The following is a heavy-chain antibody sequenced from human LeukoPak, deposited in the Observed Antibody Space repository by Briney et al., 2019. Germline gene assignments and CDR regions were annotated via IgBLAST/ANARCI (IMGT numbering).Heavy chain of an antibody. CDR3: SGSYYGSAFDI. Sequence: GGSLRLACAASGFTFSNAWMSWVRQAPGKGLEGVGRIKSKTDGGTTDYAAPVKGRFTISRDDSKNTLYLQMNSLKTEDTAVYYCSGSYYGSAFDIWGQGTMVTVSS. V-gene: IGHV3-15*01. CDR2: IKSKTDGGTT. CDR1: GFTFSNAW. J-gene: IGHJ3*02. D-gene: IGHD1-26*01.